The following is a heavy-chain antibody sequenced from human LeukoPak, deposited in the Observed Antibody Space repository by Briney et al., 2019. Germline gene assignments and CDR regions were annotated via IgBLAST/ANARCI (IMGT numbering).Heavy chain of an antibody. CDR3: AREGRQDYVYFDC. J-gene: IGHJ4*02. Sequence: SETLSLTCTVSGDSISSYYWSWIRQPPGKGLEWMGYINYSGNTNYNPSPKSRVTISVDTSKNQFSLRLTSVTAADTAVYYCAREGRQDYVYFDCWGQGTLVSVSS. CDR2: INYSGNT. V-gene: IGHV4-59*01. D-gene: IGHD4-17*01. CDR1: GDSISSYY.